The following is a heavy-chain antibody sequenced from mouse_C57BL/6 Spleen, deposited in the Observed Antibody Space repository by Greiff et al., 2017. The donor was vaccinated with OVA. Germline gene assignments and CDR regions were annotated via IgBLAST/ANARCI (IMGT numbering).Heavy chain of an antibody. CDR3: ARDDGYFVGYFDY. Sequence: QVQLKQSGPELVKPGASVKISCKASGYAFSSSWMNWVKQRPGQGLEWIGRIYPGDGDTNYNGKFKGKATLTADKSSSTAYMQLSSLTSEDSAVYFCARDDGYFVGYFDYWGQGTTLTVSS. V-gene: IGHV1-82*01. CDR1: GYAFSSSW. J-gene: IGHJ2*01. D-gene: IGHD2-3*01. CDR2: IYPGDGDT.